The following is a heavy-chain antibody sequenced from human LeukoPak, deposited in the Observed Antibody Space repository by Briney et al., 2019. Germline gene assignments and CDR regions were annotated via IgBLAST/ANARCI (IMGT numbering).Heavy chain of an antibody. CDR3: ARGGGNFDY. CDR1: EFTLSSYT. CDR2: ISSTSTYI. J-gene: IGHJ4*02. Sequence: TGGSLRLSRAASEFTLSSYTINWVRQAPGKGLEWVSSISSTSTYISYADSVKGRFSIPRDNAKNSLYLQMNSLRAEDTAVYYCARGGGNFDYWGQGTLVTVSS. D-gene: IGHD2-15*01. V-gene: IGHV3-21*01.